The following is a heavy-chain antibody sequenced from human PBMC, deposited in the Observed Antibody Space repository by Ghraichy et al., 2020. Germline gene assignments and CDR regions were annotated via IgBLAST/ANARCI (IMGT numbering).Heavy chain of an antibody. J-gene: IGHJ3*01. Sequence: GGSLRLSCAASGFTFSTYWMSWVRQAPGKGLEWVANIKQDGSLKYYVDSVKGRFTISRDNAKNSLYLQMNSLRAEDTAVYYCARGGVAVDEDVFDLWGHGTIVIVSS. D-gene: IGHD6-19*01. V-gene: IGHV3-7*01. CDR1: GFTFSTYW. CDR2: IKQDGSLK. CDR3: ARGGVAVDEDVFDL.